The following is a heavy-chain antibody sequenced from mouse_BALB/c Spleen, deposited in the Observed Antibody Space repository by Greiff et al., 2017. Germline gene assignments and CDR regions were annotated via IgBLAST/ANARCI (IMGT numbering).Heavy chain of an antibody. J-gene: IGHJ3*01. CDR3: ARDYDYDDGFAY. Sequence: EVMLVESGGGLVQPGGSRKLSCAASGFTFSSFGMHWVRQAPEKGLEWVAYISSGSSTIYYADTVKGRFTISRDNPKNTLFLQMTSLRSEDTAMYYCARDYDYDDGFAYWGQGTLVTVSA. V-gene: IGHV5-17*02. D-gene: IGHD2-4*01. CDR2: ISSGSSTI. CDR1: GFTFSSFG.